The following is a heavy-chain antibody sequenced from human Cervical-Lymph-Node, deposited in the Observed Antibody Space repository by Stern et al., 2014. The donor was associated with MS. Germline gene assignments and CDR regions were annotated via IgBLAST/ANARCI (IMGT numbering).Heavy chain of an antibody. V-gene: IGHV5-51*03. D-gene: IGHD5-24*01. CDR3: ARRGDGYMGIDY. CDR2: IYPGDSET. Sequence: EVQLVESGAEVKKPGESLRISCEVSGYRFTNNWIGWVRQMPGKGLEWMGCIYPGDSETRYSPSFQGQVTILVDKSNTTAYLQWSSLKASDTAIYYCARRGDGYMGIDYWGQGTLVTVSS. CDR1: GYRFTNNW. J-gene: IGHJ4*02.